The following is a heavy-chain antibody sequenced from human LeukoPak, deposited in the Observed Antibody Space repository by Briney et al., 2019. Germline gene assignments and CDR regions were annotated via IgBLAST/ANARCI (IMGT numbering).Heavy chain of an antibody. CDR2: IYYSGST. J-gene: IGHJ5*02. CDR1: GGSISSYY. Sequence: SETLSLTCTVSGGSISSYYWSWIRQPPGKGLEWIGYIYYSGSTNYNPSLKSRVTISVDTSKNQFSLKLSSVTAADTAVYYCARVGSIAAAIGPFDPWDQGTLVTVSS. D-gene: IGHD6-13*01. CDR3: ARVGSIAAAIGPFDP. V-gene: IGHV4-59*01.